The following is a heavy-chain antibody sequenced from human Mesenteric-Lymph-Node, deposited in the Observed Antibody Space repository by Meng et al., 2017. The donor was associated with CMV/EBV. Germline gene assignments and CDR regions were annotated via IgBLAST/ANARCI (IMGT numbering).Heavy chain of an antibody. CDR1: GGSCSGYC. V-gene: IGHV4-34*01. J-gene: IGHJ4*02. CDR3: AGGPMDFWSDFTY. D-gene: IGHD3-3*01. CDR2: INHGGST. Sequence: CAVSGGSCSGYCWSGIRQPPGKGLGWVEDINHGGSTNYTPSLKSRVTISVDTSKNQFSLKLSSVTAADTAVYYCAGGPMDFWSDFTYWGQGTLVTVSS.